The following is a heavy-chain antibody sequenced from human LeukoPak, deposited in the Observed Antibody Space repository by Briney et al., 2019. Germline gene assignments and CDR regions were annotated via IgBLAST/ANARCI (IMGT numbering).Heavy chain of an antibody. D-gene: IGHD6-13*01. Sequence: GASVNVSCKASGYTFTGYYMHWVRQAPGQGLEWMGWINPNSGGTNYAQKFQGRVTMTRDTSISTAYMELSRLRSDDTAVYYCARVGKVAAADPAYPFDYWGQGTLVTVSS. V-gene: IGHV1-2*02. J-gene: IGHJ4*02. CDR1: GYTFTGYY. CDR2: INPNSGGT. CDR3: ARVGKVAAADPAYPFDY.